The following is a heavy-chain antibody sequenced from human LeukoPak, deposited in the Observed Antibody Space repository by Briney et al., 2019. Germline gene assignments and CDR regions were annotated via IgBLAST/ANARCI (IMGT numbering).Heavy chain of an antibody. J-gene: IGHJ5*02. CDR2: IRYDGSNK. D-gene: IGHD3-10*01. Sequence: PGRSLRLSCAASGFTFSSYGMHWVRQAPGKGLEWVAFIRYDGSNKYYADSVKGRFTISRDNSKNTLYLQMNSLRAEDTAVYYCARDRSQEFDPWGQGTLVTVSS. CDR3: ARDRSQEFDP. V-gene: IGHV3-30*02. CDR1: GFTFSSYG.